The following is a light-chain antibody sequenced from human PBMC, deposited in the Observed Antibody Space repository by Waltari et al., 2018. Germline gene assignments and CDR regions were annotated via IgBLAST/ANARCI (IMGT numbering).Light chain of an antibody. CDR1: QSIGRS. J-gene: IGKJ1*01. V-gene: IGKV3-20*01. Sequence: EIVLTQSQGPLSLSPGERATLPCRASQSIGRSLVWYQQKPGQAPRLLIYDVSRRATGIPDRFSGSGYGTDFSLTISRLEPEDFAVYYCQKYERLPATFGQGTTVEIK. CDR2: DVS. CDR3: QKYERLPAT.